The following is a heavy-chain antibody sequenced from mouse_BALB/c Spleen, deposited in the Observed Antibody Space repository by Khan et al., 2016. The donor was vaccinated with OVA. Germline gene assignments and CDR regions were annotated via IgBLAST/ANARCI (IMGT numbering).Heavy chain of an antibody. Sequence: QLQESGTGLVKPSQSLSLTCTVTGYSITSDYAWNWIRQFPGNKLEWMGYISSSGKTNYNPALKSRISITRDTSKNQFFLQLNSLTTEDTATYYCARDGSRYNYAMDYWGEGTSVTVSS. D-gene: IGHD2-3*01. J-gene: IGHJ4*01. CDR1: GYSITSDYA. CDR2: ISSSGKT. CDR3: ARDGSRYNYAMDY. V-gene: IGHV3-2*02.